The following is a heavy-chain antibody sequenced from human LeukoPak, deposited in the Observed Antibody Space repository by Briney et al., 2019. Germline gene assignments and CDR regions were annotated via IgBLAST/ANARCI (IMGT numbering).Heavy chain of an antibody. CDR1: GYTFTGYY. Sequence: ASVKVSCKASGYTFTGYYMHWVRQAPGQGLEWMGWINPNSGGTNYAQKCQGRVTMTRDTSISTAYMELSRLRSDDTAVYYCARGGYSYENYYYYMDVWGKGTTVTVSS. D-gene: IGHD5-18*01. CDR2: INPNSGGT. J-gene: IGHJ6*03. V-gene: IGHV1-2*02. CDR3: ARGGYSYENYYYYMDV.